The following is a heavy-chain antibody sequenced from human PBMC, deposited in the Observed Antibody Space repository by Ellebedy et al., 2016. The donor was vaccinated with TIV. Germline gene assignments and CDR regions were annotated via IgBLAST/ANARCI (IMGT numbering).Heavy chain of an antibody. D-gene: IGHD3-10*01. CDR1: SGSVTNTNQY. Sequence: MPSETLSLTCAVSSGSVTNTNQYWSWIRQPPGKGLEWIGSIYYTGGTKYNPALKSRLSMSIDTSKNQFSLKLRSVTIADTAVYYCARDSGRRRSWDNDYWGQGTLVTVSS. CDR3: ARDSGRRRSWDNDY. CDR2: IYYTGGT. V-gene: IGHV4-61*01. J-gene: IGHJ4*02.